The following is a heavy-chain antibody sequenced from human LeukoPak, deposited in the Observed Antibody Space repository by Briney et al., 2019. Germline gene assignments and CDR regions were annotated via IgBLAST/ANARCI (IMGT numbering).Heavy chain of an antibody. Sequence: PSETLSLTCTVSGGSIRTYYWSWIRQAPGKGLEWIGFISYSGYTSYSPSLKSRVAISVDTSKSQFSLRLSSMTAADTAIYYCARGRNDNGGMFFDSWAQGTLVTVSS. D-gene: IGHD4-23*01. V-gene: IGHV4-59*01. CDR3: ARGRNDNGGMFFDS. J-gene: IGHJ4*02. CDR2: ISYSGYT. CDR1: GGSIRTYY.